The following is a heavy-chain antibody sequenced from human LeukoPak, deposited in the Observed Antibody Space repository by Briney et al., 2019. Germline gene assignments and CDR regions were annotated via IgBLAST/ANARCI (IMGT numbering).Heavy chain of an antibody. CDR2: IYHSGST. CDR3: ARDDYGDYTAVY. J-gene: IGHJ4*02. D-gene: IGHD4-17*01. Sequence: SETLSLTCTVSGYSISSGYYWGWIRQPPGKGLEWIGSIYHSGSTYYNPSLKSRVTISVDTSKNQFSLKLSSVTAADTAVYYCARDDYGDYTAVYWSQGTLVTVSS. V-gene: IGHV4-38-2*02. CDR1: GYSISSGYY.